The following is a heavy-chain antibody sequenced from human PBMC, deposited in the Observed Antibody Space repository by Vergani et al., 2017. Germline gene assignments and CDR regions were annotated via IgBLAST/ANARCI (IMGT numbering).Heavy chain of an antibody. CDR1: GGTFSSYA. CDR2: IIPILGIA. CDR3: ARVNQYCSSTSCXLDY. V-gene: IGHV1-69*04. Sequence: QVHLVQSGAEVKKPGSSVKVSCKASGGTFSSYAISWVRQAPGQGLEWMGRIIPILGIANYAQKFQGRVTITADKSTSTAYMELSSLRSEETAVYYCARVNQYCSSTSCXLDYWGQGTLVTVSS. J-gene: IGHJ4*02. D-gene: IGHD2-2*01.